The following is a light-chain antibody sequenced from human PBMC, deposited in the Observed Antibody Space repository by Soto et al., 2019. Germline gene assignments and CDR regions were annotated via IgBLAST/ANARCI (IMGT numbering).Light chain of an antibody. CDR3: AVWDDSLNGWV. CDR2: SND. J-gene: IGLJ3*02. V-gene: IGLV1-44*01. CDR1: SSNIGSNT. Sequence: QSVLTQAPSASGTPGQRVTISCSGSSSNIGSNTVNWYQQLPGTAPKVLIYSNDHRPSGVPDRFSGSKSGTSASLAIGGLQSEDEADYYCAVWDDSLNGWVFGGGTKVTVL.